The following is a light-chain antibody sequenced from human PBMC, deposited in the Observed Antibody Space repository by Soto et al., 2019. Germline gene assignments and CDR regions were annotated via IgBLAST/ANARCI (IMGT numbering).Light chain of an antibody. J-gene: IGKJ4*01. CDR3: MQARQTALS. CDR2: LGS. Sequence: DIVLTQSPLSLPVTPGEPASISCRSSQSLLHRNGYNYLDWYLQKPGQSPQLLIYLGSNRASGVPDRFSSSGSGTDFTLKISRVEAEDVGIYYCMQARQTALSFGGGTKVELK. CDR1: QSLLHRNGYNY. V-gene: IGKV2-28*01.